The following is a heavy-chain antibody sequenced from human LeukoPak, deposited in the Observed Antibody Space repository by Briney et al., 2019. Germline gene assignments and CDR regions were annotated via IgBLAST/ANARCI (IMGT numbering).Heavy chain of an antibody. Sequence: SVKVSCKASGGTFSSYAISWVRQAPEQGPEWMGGIIPIFGTANYAQKFQGRVTITADKSTSTAYMELSSLRSEDTAVYYCARGPEGITMVRGVLDYWGQGTLVTVSS. CDR1: GGTFSSYA. CDR2: IIPIFGTA. CDR3: ARGPEGITMVRGVLDY. V-gene: IGHV1-69*06. J-gene: IGHJ4*02. D-gene: IGHD3-10*01.